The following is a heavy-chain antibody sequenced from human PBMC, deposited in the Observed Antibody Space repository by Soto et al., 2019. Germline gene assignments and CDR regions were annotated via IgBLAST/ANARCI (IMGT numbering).Heavy chain of an antibody. CDR2: ISWNSGSI. CDR1: GFTFDDYA. Sequence: GGSLRLSCAASGFTFDDYAMHWVRQAPGKGLEWVSGISWNSGSIGYADSVKGRFTISRDNAKNSLYLQMNSLRAEDTALYYCAKAQQDGYNSFDYWGQGTLVTVSS. V-gene: IGHV3-9*01. CDR3: AKAQQDGYNSFDY. J-gene: IGHJ4*02. D-gene: IGHD5-12*01.